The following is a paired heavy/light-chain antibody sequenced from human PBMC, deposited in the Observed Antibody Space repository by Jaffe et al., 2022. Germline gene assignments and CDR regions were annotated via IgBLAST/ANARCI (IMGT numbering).Heavy chain of an antibody. V-gene: IGHV3-30*02. D-gene: IGHD6-19*01. Sequence: QVQLVESGGGVVQPGGSLRLSCAASGFTFSSFAMHWVRQTPGKGLEWVAFVPYDGSSKHYGDSVKGRFTISRDNSKNTVYLQMNSLRVEDTAVYYCAKDFRAGSGLFDYWGQGTLVTVSS. CDR3: AKDFRAGSGLFDY. J-gene: IGHJ4*02. CDR2: VPYDGSSK. CDR1: GFTFSSFA.
Light chain of an antibody. V-gene: IGLV1-51*01. J-gene: IGLJ2*01. CDR3: ATWDFALSAVL. CDR1: SSNIGNNY. CDR2: DNN. Sequence: QFVLTQPPSVSAAPGQKVTISCSGSSSNIGNNYVFWYQQLPGTAPKLLIHDNNQRPSGIPDRFSGSKSGTSATLGITGLQTGDEADYYCATWDFALSAVLFGGGTKLTVL.